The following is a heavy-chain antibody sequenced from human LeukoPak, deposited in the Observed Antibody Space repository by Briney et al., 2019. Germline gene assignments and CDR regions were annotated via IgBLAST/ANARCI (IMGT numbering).Heavy chain of an antibody. D-gene: IGHD4-17*01. J-gene: IGHJ4*02. CDR1: GFTVSSYA. CDR3: AKDDDGHHHGVDH. Sequence: GGSLRLSCAASGFTVSSYAMTWVRQAPGKGLEWVSAIGYSAGDTYYADSVKGRFTISRDNSMNTLYLQLSSLRADDTALYYCAKDDDGHHHGVDHWGQGTLVTVSS. V-gene: IGHV3-23*01. CDR2: IGYSAGDT.